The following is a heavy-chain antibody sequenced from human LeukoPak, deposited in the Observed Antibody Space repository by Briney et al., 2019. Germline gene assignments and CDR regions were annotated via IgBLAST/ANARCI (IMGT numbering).Heavy chain of an antibody. CDR3: AHRTAFDS. CDR1: GFTFSSYW. CDR2: ITSISNT. Sequence: GGSLRLSCAASGFTFSSYWMHWVRQAPGKGLERVSTITSISNTYYPDSVKGRFTISRDNSRDTLYLQMDTLRAEDTAIYYCAHRTAFDSWGQGTLVTVSS. V-gene: IGHV3-23*01. D-gene: IGHD1-14*01. J-gene: IGHJ4*02.